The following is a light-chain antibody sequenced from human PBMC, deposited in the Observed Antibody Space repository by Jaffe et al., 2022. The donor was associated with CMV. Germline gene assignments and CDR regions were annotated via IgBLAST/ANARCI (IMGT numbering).Light chain of an antibody. CDR3: QQYGNSPLT. V-gene: IGKV3-20*01. CDR2: DAS. CDR1: QSVRNNW. J-gene: IGKJ4*01. Sequence: EIVLTQSPGTLSLSPGERATLSCRASQSVRNNWLAWYQQKPGQAPRLLMYDASSRATGIPDRFSGSGSATDFILTISRLEPEDFAVYFCQQYGNSPLTFGGGTKVEIK.